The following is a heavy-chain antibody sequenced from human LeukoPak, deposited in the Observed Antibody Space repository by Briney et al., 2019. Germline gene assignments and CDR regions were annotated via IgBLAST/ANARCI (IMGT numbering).Heavy chain of an antibody. V-gene: IGHV1-18*01. CDR3: ARGPPYGSGRRNYYYMDV. D-gene: IGHD3-10*01. J-gene: IGHJ6*03. CDR2: ISAYNGNT. CDR1: GYTFTSYG. Sequence: ASVKVSCKASGYTFTSYGISWVRQAPGQGLEWMGWISAYNGNTNYAQKFQGRVTMTRDMSTSTVYMELSSLRSEDTAVYYCARGPPYGSGRRNYYYMDVWGKGTTVTVSS.